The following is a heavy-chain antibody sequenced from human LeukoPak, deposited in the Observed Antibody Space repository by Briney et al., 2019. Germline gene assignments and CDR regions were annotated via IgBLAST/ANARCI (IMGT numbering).Heavy chain of an antibody. Sequence: SGPTLVKPTQTLTLTCTFSGFSLSTSGVGVGWIHQPPGKALEWLALIYWDDDKRYSPSLKSRLTITKDTSKNQVVLTMTNMDPVDTATYYCAHRAVAGTFWYFDLWGRGTLVTVSS. J-gene: IGHJ2*01. CDR1: GFSLSTSGVG. CDR3: AHRAVAGTFWYFDL. V-gene: IGHV2-5*02. CDR2: IYWDDDK. D-gene: IGHD6-19*01.